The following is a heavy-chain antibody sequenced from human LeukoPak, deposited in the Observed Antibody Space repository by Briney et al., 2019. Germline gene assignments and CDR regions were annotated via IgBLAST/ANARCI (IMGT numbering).Heavy chain of an antibody. J-gene: IGHJ5*02. CDR3: ARDSVEYSSSNWFDP. CDR1: GYTSTGYY. V-gene: IGHV1-2*02. CDR2: INPNSGGT. D-gene: IGHD6-6*01. Sequence: GASVKVSCKASGYTSTGYYMHWVRQAPGQGLEWMGWINPNSGGTNYAQKFQGRVTMTRDTSISTAYMELSRLRSDDTAVYYCARDSVEYSSSNWFDPWGQGTLVTVSS.